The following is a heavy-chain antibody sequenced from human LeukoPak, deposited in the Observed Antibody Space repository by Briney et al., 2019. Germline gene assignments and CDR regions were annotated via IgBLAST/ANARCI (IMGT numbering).Heavy chain of an antibody. CDR2: IRSSGSST. CDR3: ASKSGYCSSVSCYLDY. V-gene: IGHV3-23*01. J-gene: IGHJ4*02. Sequence: GGSLRLSCAASAFTFSSYDMTWARQAPGKGLEWVSAIRSSGSSTDYADSVKGRFTISRDNSKNILYLQMNSLRAEDTAVYYCASKSGYCSSVSCYLDYWGQGTLVTVSS. CDR1: AFTFSSYD. D-gene: IGHD2-15*01.